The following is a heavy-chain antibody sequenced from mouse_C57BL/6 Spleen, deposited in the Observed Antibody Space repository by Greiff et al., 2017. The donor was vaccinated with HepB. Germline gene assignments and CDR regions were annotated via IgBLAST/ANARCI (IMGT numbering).Heavy chain of an antibody. CDR2: IWSGGST. CDR3: ARGGYYGSSYWFAY. V-gene: IGHV2-2*01. J-gene: IGHJ3*01. Sequence: QVQLQQSGPGLVQPSQSLSITCTVSGFSLTSYGVHWVRQSPGKGLEWLGVIWSGGSTDYNAAFISRLSISKDNSKSQVFFKMNSLQADDTAIYYCARGGYYGSSYWFAYWGQGTLVTVSA. D-gene: IGHD1-1*01. CDR1: GFSLTSYG.